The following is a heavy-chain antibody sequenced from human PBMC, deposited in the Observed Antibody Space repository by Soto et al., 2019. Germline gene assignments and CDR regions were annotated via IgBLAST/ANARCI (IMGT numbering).Heavy chain of an antibody. CDR2: IYYSGST. V-gene: IGHV4-31*03. D-gene: IGHD3-10*01. J-gene: IGHJ6*02. CDR3: ARLGAMVWANYYNGMDV. CDR1: GGSISSGGYY. Sequence: QVQLQESGPGLVKPSQTLSLTCTVSGGSISSGGYYWSWIRQHPGKGLEWIGYIYYSGSTYYNPSLKSRVTISVDTSKNQFALKLSSVTAADTAVYYCARLGAMVWANYYNGMDVWGQGTTVTVSS.